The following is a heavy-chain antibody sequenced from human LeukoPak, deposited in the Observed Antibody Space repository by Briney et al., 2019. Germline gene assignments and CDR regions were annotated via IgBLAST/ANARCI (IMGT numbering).Heavy chain of an antibody. J-gene: IGHJ4*02. Sequence: SETLSLTCTGSGGSISSYYWSWIRQPPGKGLEWIAYISDIGSINYNPSLKSRVTISLDTSKNQFSLKLSSVTAADTAVYYCAGHHPRNTVDFWGQGTLVTVSS. CDR1: GGSISSYY. CDR3: AGHHPRNTVDF. V-gene: IGHV4-59*08. CDR2: ISDIGSI. D-gene: IGHD2/OR15-2a*01.